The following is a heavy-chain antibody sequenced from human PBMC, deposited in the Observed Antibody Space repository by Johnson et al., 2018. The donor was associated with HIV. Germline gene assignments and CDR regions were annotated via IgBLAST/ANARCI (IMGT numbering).Heavy chain of an antibody. CDR3: ASPSGSSRLAFDI. J-gene: IGHJ3*02. Sequence: VQLVESGGGLVQPGGSLRLSCAAYGFTVSSNYMSWVRQAPGKGLEWVSVIYSGGSTYYADSVKGRFTISRDNSKNTLYLQMNRLRAEDTAVYYCASPSGSSRLAFDIWGQGTMVTVSS. CDR2: IYSGGST. CDR1: GFTVSSNY. V-gene: IGHV3-66*02. D-gene: IGHD1-26*01.